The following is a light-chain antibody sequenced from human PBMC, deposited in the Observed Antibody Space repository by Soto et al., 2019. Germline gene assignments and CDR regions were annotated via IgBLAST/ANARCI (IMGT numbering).Light chain of an antibody. Sequence: QSALTQPPSASGSPGQSVTISCTGTSSDVGGYNYVSWYQQHPGKAPKLMIYEVSDRPSGVSNRFSGSKSGNVASLTISGLQAEDEADYYCSSYTRSSTLVFGGGTQLTVL. J-gene: IGLJ3*02. CDR2: EVS. CDR1: SSDVGGYNY. CDR3: SSYTRSSTLV. V-gene: IGLV2-14*01.